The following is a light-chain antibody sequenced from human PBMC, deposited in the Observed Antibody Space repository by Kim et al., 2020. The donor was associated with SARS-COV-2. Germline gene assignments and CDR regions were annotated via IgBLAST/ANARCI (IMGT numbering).Light chain of an antibody. CDR1: SIGSKS. CDR3: QVWDSSSDHRVV. J-gene: IGLJ2*01. V-gene: IGLV3-21*04. Sequence: SYELTQPPSVSVAPEKTARLSCGGNSIGSKSVHWYQQKSGQAPVLVISYDSDRPSGIPERFSGSNSGNTATLIISRVEAGDEADYYCQVWDSSSDHRVVFGGGTQLTVL. CDR2: YDS.